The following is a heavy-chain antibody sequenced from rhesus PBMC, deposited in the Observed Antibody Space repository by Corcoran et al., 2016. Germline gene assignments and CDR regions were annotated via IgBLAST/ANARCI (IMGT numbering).Heavy chain of an antibody. J-gene: IGHJ5-1*01. Sequence: QVRLQQWGEGLVKPSETLSLTCAVFGSSISGYYWSWIRQPPGKGLEWIGNIDGNSATTNSNPSLKKRVTISKDTSKNQFSLKLSSVTAADTAVYYCASAYSKLIVRFDVWGPGVLVTVSS. CDR1: GSSISGYY. CDR3: ASAYSKLIVRFDV. D-gene: IGHD4-23*01. CDR2: IDGNSATT. V-gene: IGHV4-73*01.